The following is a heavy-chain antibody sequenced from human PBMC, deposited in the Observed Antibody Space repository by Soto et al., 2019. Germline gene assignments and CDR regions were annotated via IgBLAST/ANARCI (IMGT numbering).Heavy chain of an antibody. V-gene: IGHV4-34*01. CDR1: GGSFSGYY. J-gene: IGHJ6*02. CDR3: ARDPLLPYSSSWYPKYYYYYGMDV. CDR2: INHSGST. Sequence: SDTLSLTCAVYGGSFSGYYWSWLRQPPGKGLEWIGEINHSGSTNYNPSLKSRVTISVDTSKNQFSLKLSSVTAADTAVYYCARDPLLPYSSSWYPKYYYYYGMDVWGQGTTVTVSS. D-gene: IGHD6-13*01.